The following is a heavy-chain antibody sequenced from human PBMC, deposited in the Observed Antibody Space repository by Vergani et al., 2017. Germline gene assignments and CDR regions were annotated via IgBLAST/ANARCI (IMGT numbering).Heavy chain of an antibody. J-gene: IGHJ4*02. CDR1: GFTFSNAW. CDR3: TTDGTYYDILTGYLPWYYFDY. CDR2: IKSKTDGGTT. D-gene: IGHD3-9*01. V-gene: IGHV3-15*01. Sequence: EVQLVESGGGLVKPGGSLRLSCAASGFTFSNAWMSWVRQAPGKGLEWVGRIKSKTDGGTTDYAAPVKGRFTISRDDSKNTLYLQMNSLKTEDTAVYYWTTDGTYYDILTGYLPWYYFDYWGQGTLVTVSS.